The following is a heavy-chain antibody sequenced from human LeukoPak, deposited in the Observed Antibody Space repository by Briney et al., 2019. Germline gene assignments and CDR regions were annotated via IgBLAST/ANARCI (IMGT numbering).Heavy chain of an antibody. J-gene: IGHJ3*02. CDR2: MYSGGTT. Sequence: SETLSLTCTVSGGSISITRYYWGWIRQPPGKGLEWIASMYSGGTTYYNPSLKSRVTISVDTSKNRFSLKLSSVTAADTAVYYCARGPPDCSSTSCYAFDAFDIWGQGTMVTVSS. CDR1: GGSISITRYY. CDR3: ARGPPDCSSTSCYAFDAFDI. D-gene: IGHD2-2*01. V-gene: IGHV4-39*07.